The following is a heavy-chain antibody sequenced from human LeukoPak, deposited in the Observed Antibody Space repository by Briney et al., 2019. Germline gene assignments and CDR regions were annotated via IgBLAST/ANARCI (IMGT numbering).Heavy chain of an antibody. D-gene: IGHD6-13*01. CDR1: GFTFSSYA. Sequence: GGSLRLSCAASGFTFSSYAMSWVRQAPGKGLEWVSAISGSGDSTYYGDSVKGRFTNSRDNSKNTLYLQMNSLRAEDTAVYYCAKTRPLDSSSWSHGDYWGQGTLVTVSS. V-gene: IGHV3-23*01. J-gene: IGHJ4*02. CDR3: AKTRPLDSSSWSHGDY. CDR2: ISGSGDST.